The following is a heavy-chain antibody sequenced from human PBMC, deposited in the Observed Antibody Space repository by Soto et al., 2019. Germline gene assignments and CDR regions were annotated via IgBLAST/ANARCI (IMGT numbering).Heavy chain of an antibody. J-gene: IGHJ6*02. CDR2: ISYDGSNK. D-gene: IGHD6-6*01. Sequence: PGGSLRLSCAASGFTFSSYAMHWVRQAPGKGLEWVAVISYDGSNKYYADSVKGRFTISRDNSKNTLYLQMNSLRAEDTAVYYCARDITSSSSSVYYYGMDVWGQGT. CDR3: ARDITSSSSSVYYYGMDV. CDR1: GFTFSSYA. V-gene: IGHV3-30-3*01.